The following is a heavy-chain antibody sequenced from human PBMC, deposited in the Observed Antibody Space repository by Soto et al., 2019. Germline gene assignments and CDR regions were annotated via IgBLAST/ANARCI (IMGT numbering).Heavy chain of an antibody. CDR2: IYYSGST. J-gene: IGHJ5*02. CDR3: ARGIWNIEEMIYGFYFDP. D-gene: IGHD2-8*01. CDR1: GGSISSYY. Sequence: SETLSLTCTVSGGSISSYYWSWIRQPPGKGLEWIGYIYYSGSTNYNPSLERRVTISMDRSKNAFSLNLSSVTADDTAVYYCARGIWNIEEMIYGFYFDPWGPGTLVTVSS. V-gene: IGHV4-59*12.